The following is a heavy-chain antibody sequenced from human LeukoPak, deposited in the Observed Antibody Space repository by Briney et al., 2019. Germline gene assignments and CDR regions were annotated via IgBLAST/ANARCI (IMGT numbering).Heavy chain of an antibody. V-gene: IGHV4-30-4*01. D-gene: IGHD3-22*01. J-gene: IGHJ4*02. Sequence: SETLSLTCTVSGGLISSGDFYWSWIRQPPGKGLEWIGYISYSGSTYYNPSLKSRVTMSVDTSKSQFSLELSSLTAADTAVYYCARQAMTHYYYDSSGYSFDSWGQGTLVTVSS. CDR1: GGLISSGDFY. CDR3: ARQAMTHYYYDSSGYSFDS. CDR2: ISYSGST.